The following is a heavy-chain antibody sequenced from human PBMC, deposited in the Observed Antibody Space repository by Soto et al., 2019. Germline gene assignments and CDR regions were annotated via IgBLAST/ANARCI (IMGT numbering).Heavy chain of an antibody. V-gene: IGHV5-10-1*01. J-gene: IGHJ2*01. Sequence: PGESLKISCEGSGYSFTSYWISWVRQMPGKGLEWMGRIDPSDSYTNYSPSFQGHVTISADKSISTAYLQWSSLKASDTAMYYCARRDFGGDSASEYFDLWGCGTLVTVSS. CDR3: ARRDFGGDSASEYFDL. CDR1: GYSFTSYW. D-gene: IGHD2-21*02. CDR2: IDPSDSYT.